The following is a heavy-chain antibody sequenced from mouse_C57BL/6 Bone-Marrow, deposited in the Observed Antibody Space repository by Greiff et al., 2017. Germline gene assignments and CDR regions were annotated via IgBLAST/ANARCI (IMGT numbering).Heavy chain of an antibody. Sequence: QVQLQQPGAELVKPGASVKLSCKASGYTFTSYWMHWVKQRPGQGLEWIGMIHPNSGSTNYNEKFKSKATLTVDKSSSTAYMQLSSLTSEDSAVYYCARGGRLLRSDFDYWGQGTTLTVSS. J-gene: IGHJ2*01. D-gene: IGHD2-3*01. V-gene: IGHV1-64*01. CDR2: IHPNSGST. CDR1: GYTFTSYW. CDR3: ARGGRLLRSDFDY.